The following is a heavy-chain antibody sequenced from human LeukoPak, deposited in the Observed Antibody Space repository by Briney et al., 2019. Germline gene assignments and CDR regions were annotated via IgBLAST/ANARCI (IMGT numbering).Heavy chain of an antibody. Sequence: SETLSLTCTVSGGSISSYYWSWIRQPPGKGLEWIGYIYYSGSTNYNPSLKSRVTISVDTSKNQFSLKLSSVTAADTAVYYCARGVLLWFGEPERFFDYWGQGTLVTVSS. CDR1: GGSISSYY. CDR2: IYYSGST. V-gene: IGHV4-59*08. J-gene: IGHJ4*02. D-gene: IGHD3-10*01. CDR3: ARGVLLWFGEPERFFDY.